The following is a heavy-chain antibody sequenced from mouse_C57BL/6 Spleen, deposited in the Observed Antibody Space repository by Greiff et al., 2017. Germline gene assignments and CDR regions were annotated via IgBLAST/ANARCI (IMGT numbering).Heavy chain of an antibody. Sequence: VQLKQSGAELVRPGASVKLSCTASGFNIKDDYMHWVKQRPEQGLEWIGWIDPENGDTEYASKFQGKATITADTSSNTAYLQLSSLTSEDTAVDYCTTSQAHYFDYWGQGTTLTVSS. CDR1: GFNIKDDY. V-gene: IGHV14-4*01. D-gene: IGHD3-2*02. CDR3: TTSQAHYFDY. J-gene: IGHJ2*01. CDR2: IDPENGDT.